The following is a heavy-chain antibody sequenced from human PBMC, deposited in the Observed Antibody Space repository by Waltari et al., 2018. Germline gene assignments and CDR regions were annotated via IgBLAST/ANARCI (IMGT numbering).Heavy chain of an antibody. CDR1: GDSMSSTYW. CDR2: VHGSGRT. Sequence: QLQESGPGLVKPSGTLSLICVVSGDSMSSTYWWSWVRQTPGKGLEWIGQVHGSGRTNYNPSFAGRVTMSLDTSAYHFALKLTSATAADTALYFCARDRGRGLYLDTWGQGTLVTVSP. D-gene: IGHD2-15*01. V-gene: IGHV4-4*02. CDR3: ARDRGRGLYLDT. J-gene: IGHJ4*02.